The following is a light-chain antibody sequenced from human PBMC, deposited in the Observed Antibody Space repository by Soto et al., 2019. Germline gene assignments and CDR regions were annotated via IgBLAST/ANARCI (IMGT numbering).Light chain of an antibody. J-gene: IGLJ1*01. Sequence: QSALPQPPSLSGSPGQTIYIPCAGSHSDIGPYKYDYWFRQHTGNAHKLIMSELRDRTSGVSTRVSVSKSGNRASLTISGLQPEAEDDYYCASYTPSGTPYIFGTGTKV. V-gene: IGLV2-14*01. CDR3: ASYTPSGTPYI. CDR2: ELR. CDR1: HSDIGPYKY.